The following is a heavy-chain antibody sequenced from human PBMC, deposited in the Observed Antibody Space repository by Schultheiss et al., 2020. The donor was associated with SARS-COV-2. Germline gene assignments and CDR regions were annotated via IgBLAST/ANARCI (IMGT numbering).Heavy chain of an antibody. CDR3: ARQGGYCSSTSCPYYFDY. V-gene: IGHV4-39*01. Sequence: SETLSLTCTVSGGSVNSGSYYWSWMRQPPGKGLEWIGSIYYSGSTYYNPSLKSRVTISVDTSKNQFSLKLSSVTAADTAVFYCARQGGYCSSTSCPYYFDYWGQGTLVTVSS. J-gene: IGHJ4*02. CDR2: IYYSGST. CDR1: GGSVNSGSYY. D-gene: IGHD2-2*01.